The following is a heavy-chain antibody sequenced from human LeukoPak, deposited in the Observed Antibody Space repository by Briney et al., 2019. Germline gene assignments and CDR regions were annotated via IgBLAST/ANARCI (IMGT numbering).Heavy chain of an antibody. CDR1: GYTFTSYD. CDR3: ARGVATDF. J-gene: IGHJ4*02. D-gene: IGHD5-12*01. CDR2: MNPNSGNK. Sequence: VASVTVSCKASGYTFTSYDINWVRQAPGQGLEWMGWMNPNSGNKDYAEKFQGRVTLTRNTSISTAYMELSSLRSEDTAVYYCARGVATDFWGQGTLVTVSS. V-gene: IGHV1-8*03.